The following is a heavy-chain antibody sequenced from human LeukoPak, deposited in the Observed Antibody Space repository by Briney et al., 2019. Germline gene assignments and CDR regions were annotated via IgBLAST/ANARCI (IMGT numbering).Heavy chain of an antibody. CDR3: ARVEEWELPY. D-gene: IGHD1-26*01. V-gene: IGHV3-21*01. CDR2: ISSSGSYI. Sequence: GGSLRLSCAASGFTFSSYSMNWVRQAPGKGLEWVSSISSSGSYIYYADSVKGRFTISRDNAKNSLYLQMNSLRAEDTAVYYCARVEEWELPYWGQGTLVTVSS. CDR1: GFTFSSYS. J-gene: IGHJ4*02.